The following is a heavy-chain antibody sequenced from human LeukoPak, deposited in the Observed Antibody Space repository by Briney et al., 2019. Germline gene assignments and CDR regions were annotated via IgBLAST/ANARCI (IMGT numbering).Heavy chain of an antibody. CDR2: IYYSGST. J-gene: IGHJ4*02. CDR1: GGSISSYY. D-gene: IGHD1-14*01. V-gene: IGHV4-59*08. Sequence: SETLSLTCTVSGGSISSYYWSWIRQPPGKGLEWIGYIYYSGSTNYNPPLTSRVTISVDTSKDQFSLKLSSVTAADTAVYYCARHLNPRYYFDYWGQGTLVTVSS. CDR3: ARHLNPRYYFDY.